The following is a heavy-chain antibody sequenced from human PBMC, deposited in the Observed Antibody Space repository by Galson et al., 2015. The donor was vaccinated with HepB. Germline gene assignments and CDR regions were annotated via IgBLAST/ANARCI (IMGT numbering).Heavy chain of an antibody. J-gene: IGHJ4*02. V-gene: IGHV1-18*01. Sequence: SVKVSCKASGYTFTSYGISWVRQAPGQGLEWMGWISGYNGKTNNAKKFQDRVTMTTDTSTSTAFMELRSLRSDDTAVYYCARGTWVTASLKNYWGQGTLVTVSS. D-gene: IGHD2-21*02. CDR1: GYTFTSYG. CDR3: ARGTWVTASLKNY. CDR2: ISGYNGKT.